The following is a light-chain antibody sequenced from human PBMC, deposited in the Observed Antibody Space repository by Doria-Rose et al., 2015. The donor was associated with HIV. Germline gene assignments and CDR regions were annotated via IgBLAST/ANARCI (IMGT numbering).Light chain of an antibody. V-gene: IGKV3-20*01. Sequence: EIVMTQSPGTLSLSPGERATLSCRASQSFSSTYLGWYEQKPGQALSLLIYDGSTRATGIPDRFSASGSGTDFTLTINRLEPEDFALYYCHQYGTSWTFGQGTRVEI. CDR1: QSFSSTY. CDR3: HQYGTSWT. J-gene: IGKJ1*01. CDR2: DGS.